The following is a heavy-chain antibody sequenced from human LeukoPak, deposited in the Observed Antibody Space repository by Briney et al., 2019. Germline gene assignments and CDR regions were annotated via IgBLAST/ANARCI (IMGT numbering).Heavy chain of an antibody. CDR1: GFTFTTYS. D-gene: IGHD3-9*01. CDR2: ISSSSTYI. Sequence: GGSLRLSCAASGFTFTTYSMNWVRQAPGKGLEWVSSISSSSTYIYYADSVKGRFTISRDNAKSSLYLQMNSLRAEDTAVYYCARDNGYWLTDYWGQGTLVTVSS. CDR3: ARDNGYWLTDY. V-gene: IGHV3-21*01. J-gene: IGHJ4*02.